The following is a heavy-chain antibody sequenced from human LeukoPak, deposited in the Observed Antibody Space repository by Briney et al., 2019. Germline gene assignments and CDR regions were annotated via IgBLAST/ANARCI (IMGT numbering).Heavy chain of an antibody. J-gene: IGHJ4*02. CDR3: ARVGYYYDSSGYLYYFDY. Sequence: GESLKISXKGSGYSFTSYWIGWVRQMPGKGLEWMGIIYPGDSDTIYSPSFQGQVTISADKSISTAYLQWSSLKASDTAMYYCARVGYYYDSSGYLYYFDYWGQGTLVTVSS. CDR1: GYSFTSYW. D-gene: IGHD3-22*01. V-gene: IGHV5-51*01. CDR2: IYPGDSDT.